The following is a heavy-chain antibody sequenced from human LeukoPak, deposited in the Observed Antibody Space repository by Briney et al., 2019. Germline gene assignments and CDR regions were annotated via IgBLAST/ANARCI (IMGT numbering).Heavy chain of an antibody. CDR3: ARRRHFYGMDV. Sequence: ASVKVSCKASGYTFSNYTINWVRLAPGQGLEWMGWIDTNTGNPTYAQGFAGRFVFSLDTSVTTTYLQISSLKASDTAMYYCARRRHFYGMDVWGQGTTVTVSS. J-gene: IGHJ6*02. V-gene: IGHV7-4-1*02. D-gene: IGHD3-3*02. CDR1: GYTFSNYT. CDR2: IDTNTGNP.